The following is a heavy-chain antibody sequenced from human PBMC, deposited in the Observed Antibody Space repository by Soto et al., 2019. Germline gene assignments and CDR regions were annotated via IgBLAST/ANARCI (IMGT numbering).Heavy chain of an antibody. J-gene: IGHJ5*02. Sequence: GGSLRLSGAASGLTFSNYAMSWVRQAPGKGLEWVSAITAYGDTTHYADSVKGRFTISRDSPKNALYLRMNSLRAEDTAVYYCAKDPLWYDSDWYPPPGFDPWGQGTLVTVSS. V-gene: IGHV3-23*01. CDR2: ITAYGDTT. CDR1: GLTFSNYA. CDR3: AKDPLWYDSDWYPPPGFDP. D-gene: IGHD6-19*01.